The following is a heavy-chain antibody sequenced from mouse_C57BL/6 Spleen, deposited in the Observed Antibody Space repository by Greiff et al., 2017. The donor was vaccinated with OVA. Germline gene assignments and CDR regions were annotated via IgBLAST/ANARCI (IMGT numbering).Heavy chain of an antibody. Sequence: EVQLQQSGAELVRPGASVTLSCTASGFNIKDYYMHWVKQRPEQGLEWIGRIDPEDGDTEYAPKFQGKATMTADTSSNTAYLQLSSLTSEDTAVYYCTTPSYYGSSYGCSYWGQGTLVTVSA. J-gene: IGHJ3*01. D-gene: IGHD1-1*01. CDR2: IDPEDGDT. CDR1: GFNIKDYY. V-gene: IGHV14-1*01. CDR3: TTPSYYGSSYGCSY.